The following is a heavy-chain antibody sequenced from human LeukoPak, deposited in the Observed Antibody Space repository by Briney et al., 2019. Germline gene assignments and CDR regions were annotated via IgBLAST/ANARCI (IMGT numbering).Heavy chain of an antibody. V-gene: IGHV3-7*01. Sequence: PGGSLRLSCAASGFTFSSYWMSWVRQAPGKGLEWVANIKQDGSEKYYVDSVKGRFTISRDNAKNSLYLQMNSLRAEDTAVYYCAREAAASTSGYFQHWGQGTLVTVSS. CDR3: AREAAASTSGYFQH. D-gene: IGHD6-13*01. CDR2: IKQDGSEK. CDR1: GFTFSSYW. J-gene: IGHJ1*01.